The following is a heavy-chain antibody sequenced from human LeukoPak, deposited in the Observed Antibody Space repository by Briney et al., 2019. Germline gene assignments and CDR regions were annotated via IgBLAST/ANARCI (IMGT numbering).Heavy chain of an antibody. D-gene: IGHD2/OR15-2a*01. CDR1: GCTFSSFE. CDR2: ISSSGSTI. CDR3: VRLGLSAGFVSDY. Sequence: GGSLRLSCAASGCTFSSFEMIWVRQAPGKGLEWVSYISSSGSTIYYADSVKGRFTISRDNAKNSLYVQMNSLSAEDTAVYYCVRLGLSAGFVSDYWGQGTLVTVSS. J-gene: IGHJ4*02. V-gene: IGHV3-48*03.